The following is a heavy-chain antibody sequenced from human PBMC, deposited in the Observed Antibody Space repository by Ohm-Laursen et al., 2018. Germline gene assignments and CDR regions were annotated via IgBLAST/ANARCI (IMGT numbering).Heavy chain of an antibody. CDR2: MNPNSGNT. V-gene: IGHV1-8*02. D-gene: IGHD6-13*01. J-gene: IGHJ3*02. Sequence: GSSVKVSCNASGGPSSNYAFSWVRQAPGPGLEGMGWMNPNSGNTGYGQKFQGRVTMTRNTSISTAYMELSSLKSEDTAVYYCAGQQLGDAFDIWGQGTMVTVSS. CDR1: GGPSSNYA. CDR3: AGQQLGDAFDI.